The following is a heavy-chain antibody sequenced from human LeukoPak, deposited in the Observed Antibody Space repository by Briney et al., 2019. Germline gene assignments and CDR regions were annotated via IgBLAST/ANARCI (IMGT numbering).Heavy chain of an antibody. D-gene: IGHD5-18*01. Sequence: PGGSLRLSCAASGFTFSNYAMHWVRQAPGKGLEYVSAIGGNGDTSYYADSVKGRFTISRDNSKNTVYLQTGSLRTEDMAVYYCATRHEYSYPYWGQGTLVTVSS. CDR1: GFTFSNYA. CDR2: IGGNGDTS. CDR3: ATRHEYSYPY. J-gene: IGHJ4*02. V-gene: IGHV3-64*02.